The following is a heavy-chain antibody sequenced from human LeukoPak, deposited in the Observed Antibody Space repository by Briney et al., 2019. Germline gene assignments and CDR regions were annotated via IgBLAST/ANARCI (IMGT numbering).Heavy chain of an antibody. V-gene: IGHV3-66*01. CDR1: GFTVSSNY. CDR2: IYSGGST. J-gene: IGHJ4*02. CDR3: ARDSGSYYPAVDY. D-gene: IGHD1-26*01. Sequence: TGGSLRLSCAASGFTVSSNYMSWVRQAPGKGLEWVSVIYSGGSTYYADSVKGRFTISRDNSKNTLYLQMNSLRAEDTAAYYCARDSGSYYPAVDYWGQGTLVTVTS.